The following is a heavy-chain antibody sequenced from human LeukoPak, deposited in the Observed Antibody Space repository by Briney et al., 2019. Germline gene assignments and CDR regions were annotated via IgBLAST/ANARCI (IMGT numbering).Heavy chain of an antibody. CDR1: GFPFSSYG. D-gene: IGHD1-7*01. J-gene: IGHJ4*02. CDR2: ISASGDTI. Sequence: GGSLRLSCAPSGFPFSSYGMSWIRQGPGKGLEWVSSISASGDTIFHVDSVKGRFTMSRDNSQNILNLQMKSLRVEDTAIYYCVGSGNSAHWGQGTLVTVSS. CDR3: VGSGNSAH. V-gene: IGHV3-23*01.